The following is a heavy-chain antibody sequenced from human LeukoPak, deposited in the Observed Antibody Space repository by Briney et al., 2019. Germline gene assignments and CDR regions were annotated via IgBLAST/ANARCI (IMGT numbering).Heavy chain of an antibody. CDR1: GFTFSSYA. CDR3: AKASLVSRSSLDYYYGMDV. Sequence: PGGSLRLSCAASGFTFSSYAMSWVRQAPGKGLKWVSGISGRGGGTDYADSVKGRFTISRDNSKNTLDLQMNSLRDEDSAVYYCAKASLVSRSSLDYYYGMDVWGQGTTVTVSS. D-gene: IGHD6-13*01. J-gene: IGHJ6*02. V-gene: IGHV3-23*01. CDR2: ISGRGGGT.